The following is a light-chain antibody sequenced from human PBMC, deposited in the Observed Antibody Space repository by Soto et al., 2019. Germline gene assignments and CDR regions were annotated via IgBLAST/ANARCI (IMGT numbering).Light chain of an antibody. Sequence: DIQMNQSPSSLSASVGDRVTITCRASQSISSYLNWYQQKPGKAPKLLIYAASSLQSGVPSRFSGSGSGTDVTLTISSLQPEDFATYYGQQSYSTPRTFGQGTKLEIK. V-gene: IGKV1-39*01. CDR2: AAS. CDR1: QSISSY. CDR3: QQSYSTPRT. J-gene: IGKJ2*02.